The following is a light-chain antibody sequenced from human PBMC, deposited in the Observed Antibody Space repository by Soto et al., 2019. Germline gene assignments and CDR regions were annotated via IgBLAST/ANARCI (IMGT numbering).Light chain of an antibody. CDR1: QRVLYSSNTKNY. CDR2: WAS. Sequence: DIVMTRSPECLAASLGERATINCKSSQRVLYSSNTKNYLAWYQQNPGQPPKLLIYWASTRASGVPDRFSGSGSGTDFTLTISSLQAEDVAVYSCHQYYSTPITGGPGTRLEI. CDR3: HQYYSTPIT. J-gene: IGKJ5*01. V-gene: IGKV4-1*01.